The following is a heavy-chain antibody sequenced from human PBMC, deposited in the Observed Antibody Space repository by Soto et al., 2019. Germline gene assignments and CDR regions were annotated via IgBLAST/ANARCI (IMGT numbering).Heavy chain of an antibody. CDR2: TYYRSKWYS. D-gene: IGHD2-8*01. Sequence: QVQLQQSGPGLVKPSRTLSLTCAISGDSVSTNDATWDWIRQSPSRGLEWLGRTYYRSKWYSDYAVSVKGRITINPDTSNNQLPLQLSSVTPDDTAMYYCARLIGNSWLDSWGQGTLVTVSS. J-gene: IGHJ5*01. CDR1: GDSVSTNDAT. V-gene: IGHV6-1*01. CDR3: ARLIGNSWLDS.